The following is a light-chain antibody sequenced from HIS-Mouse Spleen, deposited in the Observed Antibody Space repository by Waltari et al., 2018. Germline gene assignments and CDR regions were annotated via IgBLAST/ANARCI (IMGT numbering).Light chain of an antibody. V-gene: IGLV2-14*01. Sequence: QSALTQPASVSGSPGQSLTISCPGTSSDVGGYHYVSWYQQHPGKAPKLMIYEVSNRPSGVSNRFPGSKSGNTASLTISGLQAEDEADYYCSSYTSSSSWVFGGGTKLTVL. J-gene: IGLJ3*02. CDR1: SSDVGGYHY. CDR2: EVS. CDR3: SSYTSSSSWV.